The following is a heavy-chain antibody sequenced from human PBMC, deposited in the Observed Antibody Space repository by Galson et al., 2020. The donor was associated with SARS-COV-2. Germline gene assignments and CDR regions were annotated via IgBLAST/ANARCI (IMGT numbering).Heavy chain of an antibody. CDR2: IIPIFGTA. Sequence: SVKVSCKASGGTFSSYAISWVRQAPGQGLEWIGRIIPIFGTANYAQKFQGRVTITADKSTSTAYMELSSLRSEDTAVYYCASTYDILTGTRLRGDYWGQGTLVTVSS. V-gene: IGHV1-69*06. CDR3: ASTYDILTGTRLRGDY. J-gene: IGHJ4*02. CDR1: GGTFSSYA. D-gene: IGHD3-9*01.